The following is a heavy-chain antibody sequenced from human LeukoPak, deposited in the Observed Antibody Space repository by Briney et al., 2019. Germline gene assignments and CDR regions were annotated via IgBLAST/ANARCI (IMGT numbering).Heavy chain of an antibody. CDR1: GGSISSYY. J-gene: IGHJ3*02. V-gene: IGHV4-59*08. D-gene: IGHD3-10*01. Sequence: PSETLSLTCTVSGGSISSYYWSWIRQPPGKGLEWIGYIYYSGSTNYNPSLKSRVTISVDTSKNQFSLKLSSVTAADTAVYYCARGVLGDMLELDAFDIWGQGTMVTVSS. CDR2: IYYSGST. CDR3: ARGVLGDMLELDAFDI.